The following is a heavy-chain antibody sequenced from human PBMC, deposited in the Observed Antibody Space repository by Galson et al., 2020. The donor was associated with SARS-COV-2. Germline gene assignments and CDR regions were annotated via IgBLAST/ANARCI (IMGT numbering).Heavy chain of an antibody. V-gene: IGHV3-11*01. CDR1: GFTFSNYF. CDR2: ITSGGSST. CDR3: ARVHYSGSYYGMDV. Sequence: TGGSLRLSCAASGFTFSNYFMSWIRQAPGKGLEWISDITSGGSSTYYADSVKGRFTFSRDNANNSLYLQMNSLRAEDTAVYYCARVHYSGSYYGMDVWGQGTTVTVSS. D-gene: IGHD1-26*01. J-gene: IGHJ6*02.